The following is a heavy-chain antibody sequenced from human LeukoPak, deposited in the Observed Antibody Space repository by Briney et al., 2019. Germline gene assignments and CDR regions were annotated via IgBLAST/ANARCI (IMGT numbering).Heavy chain of an antibody. V-gene: IGHV3-74*01. Sequence: AGGSLRLSCAASGFTFSSYAMSWVRQAPGKGLVWVSRINNDGSSTDYADSVKGRFTISRDNAKNTLYLQMNSLRAEDTAIYYCGRVVTTSEDWGQGILVTVST. CDR2: INNDGSST. D-gene: IGHD1-14*01. J-gene: IGHJ4*02. CDR3: GRVVTTSED. CDR1: GFTFSSYA.